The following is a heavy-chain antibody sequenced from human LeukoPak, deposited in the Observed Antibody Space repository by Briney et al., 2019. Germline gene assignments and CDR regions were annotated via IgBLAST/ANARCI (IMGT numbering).Heavy chain of an antibody. CDR3: ARDRRMITFGGVIV. Sequence: GGSLRLSCAASGFTFSSYAMHGVRQAPGKGLAGVAVISYDGSNKYYADSVKGRFTISRDNSKNTLYLQMNSLRAEDTAVYYCARDRRMITFGGVIVWGQGTLVTVSS. CDR2: ISYDGSNK. V-gene: IGHV3-30*04. J-gene: IGHJ4*02. D-gene: IGHD3-16*02. CDR1: GFTFSSYA.